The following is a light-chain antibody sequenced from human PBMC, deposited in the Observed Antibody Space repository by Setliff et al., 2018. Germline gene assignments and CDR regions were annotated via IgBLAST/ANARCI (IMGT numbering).Light chain of an antibody. V-gene: IGLV2-14*03. CDR1: SSDVGSYDL. J-gene: IGLJ1*01. CDR3: TSYTDITTV. Sequence: QSVLTQPASVSGSPGQSITISCSGTSSDVGSYDLVSWYQQHPGKAPKLIIYDVINRPSGISNRFSGSKSGNTASLTISGLQAEDEADHYCTSYTDITTVFGSGTKGTVL. CDR2: DVI.